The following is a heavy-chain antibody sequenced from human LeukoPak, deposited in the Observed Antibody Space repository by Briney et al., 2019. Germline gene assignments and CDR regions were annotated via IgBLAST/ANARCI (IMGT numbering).Heavy chain of an antibody. CDR2: IHYSGST. CDR1: GGSITGYH. V-gene: IGHV4-59*08. D-gene: IGHD5-18*01. J-gene: IGHJ3*02. Sequence: KPSETLSLTCTVSGGSITGYHWSWIRQPPGKGLEWIGYIHYSGSTNYNPSLKSRITISVDTSKNQFSLRLRSVTAADTAVYYCARRGQAALVGSFDIWGQGTMVTVSS. CDR3: ARRGQAALVGSFDI.